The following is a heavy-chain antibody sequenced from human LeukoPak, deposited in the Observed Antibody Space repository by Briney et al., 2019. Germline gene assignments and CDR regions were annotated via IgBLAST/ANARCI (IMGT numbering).Heavy chain of an antibody. V-gene: IGHV3-53*01. J-gene: IGHJ4*02. Sequence: QSGGSLRLSCAASGFTVSSNYMSWVRQAPGKGLEWVSVIYSGGSTHYADSVKGRFTISRDNSKNTLYLQMNSLRAEDTAVYYCARAGLYCSGGSCYHFDYWGQGTLVTVSS. CDR1: GFTVSSNY. CDR2: IYSGGST. D-gene: IGHD2-15*01. CDR3: ARAGLYCSGGSCYHFDY.